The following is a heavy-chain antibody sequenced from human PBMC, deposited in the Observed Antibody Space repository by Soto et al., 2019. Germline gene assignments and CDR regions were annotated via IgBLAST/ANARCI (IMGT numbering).Heavy chain of an antibody. Sequence: QVQLVESGGGVVQPGRSLRLSCAASGFTFSSYGMHWVRQAPGKGLEWVAVISYDGSNKYYADSVKGRFTISRDNSKNTLYQQMNSLRAEDTAVYYCAKGVNVWGSYRYTGFDYWGQGTLVTVSS. CDR2: ISYDGSNK. D-gene: IGHD3-16*02. CDR3: AKGVNVWGSYRYTGFDY. J-gene: IGHJ4*02. CDR1: GFTFSSYG. V-gene: IGHV3-30*18.